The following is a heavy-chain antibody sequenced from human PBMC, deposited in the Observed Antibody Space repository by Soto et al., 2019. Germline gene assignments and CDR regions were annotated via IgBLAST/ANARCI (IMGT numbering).Heavy chain of an antibody. J-gene: IGHJ6*02. CDR2: IWYDGSNK. CDR1: GFTFSSYG. Sequence: QVQLVESGGGVVQPGRSLRLSCAASGFTFSSYGMHWVRQAPGKGLEWVAVIWYDGSNKYYADSVKGRFTISRDNSKNTLYLQVNSLRAEDMAVYYCALWFGLDGMDVWGQGTTVTVSS. V-gene: IGHV3-33*01. CDR3: ALWFGLDGMDV. D-gene: IGHD3-10*01.